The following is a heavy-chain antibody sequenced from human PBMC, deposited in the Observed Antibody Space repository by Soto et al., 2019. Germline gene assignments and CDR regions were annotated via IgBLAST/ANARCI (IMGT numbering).Heavy chain of an antibody. J-gene: IGHJ5*01. D-gene: IGHD1-7*01. V-gene: IGHV5-10-1*01. CDR2: IDPSDSET. CDR3: GRLISPNQNWNYYWFDS. Sequence: GESLKISCKGSGYSFTSYWISWVRQMPGKGLEWMGRIDPSDSETNYSPSFQGHVTISVDKSISTAYLQWSSLKASDTAMYYCGRLISPNQNWNYYWFDSWGQGTLGTVS. CDR1: GYSFTSYW.